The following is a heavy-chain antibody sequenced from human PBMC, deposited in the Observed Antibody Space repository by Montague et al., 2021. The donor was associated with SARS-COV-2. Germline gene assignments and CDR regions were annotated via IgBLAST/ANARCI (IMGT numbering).Heavy chain of an antibody. CDR1: GGSISSSSHY. V-gene: IGHV4-39*01. J-gene: IGHJ4*02. CDR2: IYYSGTT. Sequence: SETLSLTCSVSGGSISSSSHYWSWIRHPPGSRLEWIGTIYYSGTTFYPPSLKSRITMSVDTSDNRYSLQLTSVSATDAAIYYCARAQMAVTEYYPDYWGQGILVTVSS. CDR3: ARAQMAVTEYYPDY. D-gene: IGHD2-8*01.